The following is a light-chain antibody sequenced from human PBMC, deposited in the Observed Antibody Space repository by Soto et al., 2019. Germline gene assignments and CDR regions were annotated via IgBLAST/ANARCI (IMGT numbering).Light chain of an antibody. CDR1: QGIGSY. CDR3: QQLNSYLMYT. J-gene: IGKJ2*01. Sequence: IQLTQSPSSLSASVGDRVTITCRASQGIGSYLAWYQQKPGKAPKLLIYAASTLQSGVPSRFSGSGSGTDFTLTISSLQPEDFATYYCQQLNSYLMYTFGQGTKLEIK. CDR2: AAS. V-gene: IGKV1-9*01.